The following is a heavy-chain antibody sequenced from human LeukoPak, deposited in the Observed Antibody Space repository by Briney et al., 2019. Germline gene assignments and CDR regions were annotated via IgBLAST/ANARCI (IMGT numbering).Heavy chain of an antibody. Sequence: GGSLRLSCAASGFTFNYYAMSWVRQAPGKGLEWVSGISDNEGRTYHTDSVKGRFTISRDKTRNTVYLQMHNLRADDTAVYFCARHDSFIPYWGQGTLVTVSS. J-gene: IGHJ4*02. D-gene: IGHD5-18*01. V-gene: IGHV3-23*01. CDR1: GFTFNYYA. CDR3: ARHDSFIPY. CDR2: ISDNEGRT.